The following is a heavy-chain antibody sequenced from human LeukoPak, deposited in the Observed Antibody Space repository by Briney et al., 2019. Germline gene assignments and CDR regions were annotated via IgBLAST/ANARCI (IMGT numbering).Heavy chain of an antibody. CDR1: RGTFINYA. J-gene: IGHJ6*03. CDR2: IIPIFDTA. CDR3: ARAVGTVRGVIGYYYYYMDV. D-gene: IGHD3-10*01. Sequence: SVTVSFMASRGTFINYAISCVRQAPGQGREWMGGIIPIFDTADYAQKFQGRLTITADESTSTAYMELSSLRAEDTAVYYCARAVGTVRGVIGYYYYYMDVWGKGTTVTISS. V-gene: IGHV1-69*13.